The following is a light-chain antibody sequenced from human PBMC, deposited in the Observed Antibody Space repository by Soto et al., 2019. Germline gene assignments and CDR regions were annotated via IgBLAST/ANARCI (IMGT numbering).Light chain of an antibody. Sequence: EIVMTQSPATLSVSPGERATLSCRASQSVSINLAWYQQKPGQAPRLLISGASTRATGVPARFSGSGSGTDFTLTISSLQSEDFAVYHCQQYKNWPSWTFGQGTKVEIK. CDR1: QSVSIN. V-gene: IGKV3-15*01. CDR2: GAS. CDR3: QQYKNWPSWT. J-gene: IGKJ1*01.